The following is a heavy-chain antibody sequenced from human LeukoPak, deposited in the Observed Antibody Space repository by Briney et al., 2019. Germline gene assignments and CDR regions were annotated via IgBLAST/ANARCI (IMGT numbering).Heavy chain of an antibody. V-gene: IGHV3-11*01. CDR3: ARGMGSSDY. Sequence: GGSLRLSCAASGFTFSDYYMSWIRQAPGRGLEWLSYISSRGSTMYYADSVKGRFTISRDNARNSLYLEASSLRAEDTAVYYCARGMGSSDYWGQGTLVTVSS. CDR2: ISSRGSTM. D-gene: IGHD2-8*01. J-gene: IGHJ4*02. CDR1: GFTFSDYY.